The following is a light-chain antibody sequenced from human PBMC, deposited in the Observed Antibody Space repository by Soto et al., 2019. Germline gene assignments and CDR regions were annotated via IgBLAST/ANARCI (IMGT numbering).Light chain of an antibody. V-gene: IGLV1-40*01. J-gene: IGLJ2*01. CDR2: GHN. CDR1: SSNIGSDYD. CDR3: QSYDNSLSGVL. Sequence: QSVLTHPPSVSGAPGQRVTISCTGSSSNIGSDYDVHWYQQLPGTAHKLLIFGHNFRPSGVPDRFSGSKSGTSASLAITGLQAEDEADYYCQSYDNSLSGVLFGGGTKLTVL.